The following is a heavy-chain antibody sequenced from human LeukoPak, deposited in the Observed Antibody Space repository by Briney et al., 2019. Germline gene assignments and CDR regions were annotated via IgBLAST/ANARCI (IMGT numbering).Heavy chain of an antibody. J-gene: IGHJ4*02. CDR1: GFTFSSYA. D-gene: IGHD3-22*01. CDR2: ISGSGGST. V-gene: IGHV3-23*01. CDR3: AKGSDSSGLYPFDY. Sequence: PGGSLRLSCAASGFTFSSYAMSWVRQAPGKGLEWVSAISGSGGSTYYADTVKGRFTISRDNSKNTLYLQMNSLRAEDTAVYYCAKGSDSSGLYPFDYWGQGTLVTVSS.